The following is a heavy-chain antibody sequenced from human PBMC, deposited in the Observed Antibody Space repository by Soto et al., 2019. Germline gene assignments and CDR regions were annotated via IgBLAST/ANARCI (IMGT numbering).Heavy chain of an antibody. J-gene: IGHJ6*02. CDR3: AKEMIAVAGTWSYGMDV. D-gene: IGHD6-19*01. CDR1: GFTFDDYT. CDR2: ISWGGTSA. Sequence: GSLRLSCAASGFTFDDYTMHWVRQAPGKGLEWVSLISWGGTSAYYADSVKGRFTISRDNSKNSLYLQMNSLRTEDTALYYCAKEMIAVAGTWSYGMDVWGQGTTVTVSS. V-gene: IGHV3-43*01.